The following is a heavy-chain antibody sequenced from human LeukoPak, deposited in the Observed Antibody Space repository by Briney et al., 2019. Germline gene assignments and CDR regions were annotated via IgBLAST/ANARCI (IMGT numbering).Heavy chain of an antibody. D-gene: IGHD3-22*01. J-gene: IGHJ4*02. Sequence: ASVTVSCKASGYTFTNYNMYWVRQAPGQELEWMGIINTSGGGTNYAQKFQGRVTMTRDTSTSTVYMELSSLRSEDTAVYYCATGFYFDSSGLLMNWGQGTLVTVSS. CDR2: INTSGGGT. V-gene: IGHV1-46*01. CDR3: ATGFYFDSSGLLMN. CDR1: GYTFTNYN.